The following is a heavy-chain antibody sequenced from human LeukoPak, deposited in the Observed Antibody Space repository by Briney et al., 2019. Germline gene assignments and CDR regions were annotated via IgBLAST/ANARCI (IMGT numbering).Heavy chain of an antibody. D-gene: IGHD2-15*01. CDR3: ALVVVVAATGAFDI. CDR2: VSYDGSNK. CDR1: GFTFSSYG. Sequence: GGSRRLSCAASGFTFSSYGMHWVRQAPGKGLEWVAVVSYDGSNKYYADSVKGRFTISRDNSKNTLYLQMNSLRAEDTAVYYCALVVVVAATGAFDIWGRGTMVTVSS. V-gene: IGHV3-30*03. J-gene: IGHJ3*02.